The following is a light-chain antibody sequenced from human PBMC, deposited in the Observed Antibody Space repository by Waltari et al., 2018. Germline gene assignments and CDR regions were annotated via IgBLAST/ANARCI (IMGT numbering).Light chain of an antibody. CDR1: SRDIGDYDY. Sequence: QSALTQPPSASGSPGQSVTISCTGTSRDIGDYDYVSWYQPYPGKAPKLLIYEVRKRPSGVPGRFSGSKSGNTASLTVSGLQAEDEADYYCSSYGGDNNYLFGTGTAVTVL. CDR3: SSYGGDNNYL. V-gene: IGLV2-8*01. CDR2: EVR. J-gene: IGLJ1*01.